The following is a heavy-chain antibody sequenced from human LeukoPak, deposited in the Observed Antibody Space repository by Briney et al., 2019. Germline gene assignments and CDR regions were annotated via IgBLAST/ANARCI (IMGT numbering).Heavy chain of an antibody. CDR3: ARGGYYGSGSYYMDV. D-gene: IGHD3-10*01. J-gene: IGHJ6*03. Sequence: SETLSLTRAVYGGSFSGYYWSWIRQPPGKGLEWIGEINHSGSTNYNPSLKSRVTISVDTSKNQFSLKLSSVTAADTAVYYCARGGYYGSGSYYMDVWGKGTTVTVSS. CDR2: INHSGST. CDR1: GGSFSGYY. V-gene: IGHV4-34*01.